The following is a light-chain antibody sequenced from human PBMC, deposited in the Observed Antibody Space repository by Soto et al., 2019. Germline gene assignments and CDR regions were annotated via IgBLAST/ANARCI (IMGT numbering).Light chain of an antibody. Sequence: DIQMTQSPSTLPASVGDRVTITCRASQSISSWLAWYQQKPGKAPKLLIFKASSLDSGVSSRFSGSGSGTEFTLTISRLLPDDFATYYCQHYYSYPWTFGQGTEGEIK. CDR1: QSISSW. CDR2: KAS. V-gene: IGKV1-5*03. J-gene: IGKJ1*01. CDR3: QHYYSYPWT.